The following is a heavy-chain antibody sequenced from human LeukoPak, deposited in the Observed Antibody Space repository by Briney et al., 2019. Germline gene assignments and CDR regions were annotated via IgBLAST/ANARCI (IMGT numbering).Heavy chain of an antibody. CDR2: ISSTGSNI. J-gene: IGHJ4*02. CDR1: GLTFSRSY. D-gene: IGHD2-2*01. V-gene: IGHV3-11*01. Sequence: GGSLRLSCAVSGLTFSRSYMSWIRQAPGKGLEWVSYISSTGSNIYYVESVKGRFTVSRDDAKNSLYLQMNSLRVEDTAVYFCARSGYSSTWYLQNFELDYWGQGTLVTVSS. CDR3: ARSGYSSTWYLQNFELDY.